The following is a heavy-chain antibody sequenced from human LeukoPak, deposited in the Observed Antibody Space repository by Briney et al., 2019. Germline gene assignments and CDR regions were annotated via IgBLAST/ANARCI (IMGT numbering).Heavy chain of an antibody. J-gene: IGHJ3*02. CDR1: GYTLTELS. D-gene: IGHD2-2*02. CDR2: FDPEDGET. CDR3: WAPRVPAAISNAFDI. Sequence: ASVKVSCKVSGYTLTELSMHWVRQAPGKGLEWMGGFDPEDGETIYAQKFQGRVTMTEDTSTETAYMELSSLRSEDTAVYYCWAPRVPAAISNAFDIWGQGTMVTVSS. V-gene: IGHV1-24*01.